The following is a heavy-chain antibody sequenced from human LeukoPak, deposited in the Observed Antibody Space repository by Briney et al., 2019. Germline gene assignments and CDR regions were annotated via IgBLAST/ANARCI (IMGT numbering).Heavy chain of an antibody. CDR1: GGSISSYY. CDR2: ISGSGGST. V-gene: IGHV3-23*01. CDR3: AKDAPLGYYYGMDV. J-gene: IGHJ6*02. Sequence: PSETLSLTCTVSGGSISSYYWSWIRQPPGKGLEWVSGISGSGGSTYNADSVKGRFTISRDNSKNTLYLQMNSLRAEDTAVYYCAKDAPLGYYYGMDVWGQGTTVTVSS.